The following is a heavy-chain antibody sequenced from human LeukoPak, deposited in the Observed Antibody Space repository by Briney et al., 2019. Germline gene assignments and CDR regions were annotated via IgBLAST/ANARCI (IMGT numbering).Heavy chain of an antibody. CDR3: ARDPYSGSYGDYYYYYMDV. D-gene: IGHD1-26*01. CDR2: INSDGSST. Sequence: GGSLRLSCAASGFTFSSYWMHWVRQAPGKGLVWVSRINSDGSSTSYADSVKGRFTISRDNAKNSLYLQMNSLRAEDTAVYYCARDPYSGSYGDYYYYYMDVWGKGTTVTISS. J-gene: IGHJ6*03. CDR1: GFTFSSYW. V-gene: IGHV3-74*01.